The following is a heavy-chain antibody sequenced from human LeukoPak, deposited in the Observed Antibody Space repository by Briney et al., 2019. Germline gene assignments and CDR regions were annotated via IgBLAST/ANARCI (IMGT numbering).Heavy chain of an antibody. V-gene: IGHV3-23*01. J-gene: IGHJ4*02. CDR3: AKDCDYVWGSYRPGSSGSDY. CDR2: ISGSGGST. Sequence: GGSLRLSCAASGFTFSSYGMSWVRQAPGKGLEWVSAISGSGGSTYYADSVKGRFTISRDNSKNTLYLQMNSLRAEDTAVYYCAKDCDYVWGSYRPGSSGSDYWGQGTLVTVSS. CDR1: GFTFSSYG. D-gene: IGHD3-16*02.